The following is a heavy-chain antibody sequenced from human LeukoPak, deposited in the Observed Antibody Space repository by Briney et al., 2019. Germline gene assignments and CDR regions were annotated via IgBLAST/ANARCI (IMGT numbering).Heavy chain of an antibody. Sequence: SETLSLTCTVSGGSISSYYWSWIRRPAGKGLEWIGSIYTSGSTNYNPSLKSRVTISVDTSKNQFSLKLSSVTAADTAVYYCARGAQYYYGSGSYYFYWGQGTLVTVSS. D-gene: IGHD3-10*01. CDR3: ARGAQYYYGSGSYYFY. CDR2: IYTSGST. J-gene: IGHJ4*02. V-gene: IGHV4-4*07. CDR1: GGSISSYY.